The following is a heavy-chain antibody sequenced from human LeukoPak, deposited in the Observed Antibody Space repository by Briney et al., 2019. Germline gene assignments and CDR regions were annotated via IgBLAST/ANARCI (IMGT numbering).Heavy chain of an antibody. J-gene: IGHJ6*02. CDR3: ARDGHYDILTGYSLYYYYGMDV. V-gene: IGHV3-23*01. D-gene: IGHD3-9*01. Sequence: GGSLRLSCAASGFTFSSYAMSWVRQAPGKGLEWVSAISGSGGSTYYADSVKGRFTISRDNSKNTLYLQMNSLRAEDTAVYYCARDGHYDILTGYSLYYYYGMDVWGQGTTVTVSS. CDR2: ISGSGGST. CDR1: GFTFSSYA.